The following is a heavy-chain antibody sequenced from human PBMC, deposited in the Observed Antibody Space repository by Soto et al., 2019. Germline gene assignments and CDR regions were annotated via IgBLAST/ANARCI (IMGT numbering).Heavy chain of an antibody. J-gene: IGHJ3*02. CDR1: GGTFSSYA. D-gene: IGHD3-22*01. Sequence: APVKVSCKASGGTFSSYAISWVRQAPGQGLEWMGGIIPIFGTANYAQKFQGRVTITADESTSTAYMELSSLRSQDTAVYYCAREWGYYYDSSGYYLLGAFDILGQGTMVAV. CDR3: AREWGYYYDSSGYYLLGAFDI. CDR2: IIPIFGTA. V-gene: IGHV1-69*13.